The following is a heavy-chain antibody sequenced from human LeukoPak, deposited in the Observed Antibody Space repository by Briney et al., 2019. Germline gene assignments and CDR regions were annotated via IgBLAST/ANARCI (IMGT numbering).Heavy chain of an antibody. Sequence: SETLSLTCTVSGGSISSYYWSWIRQPAGKGLEWIGRIYTSGSTNYNPSLKSRVTMSVDTSKNQFSLKLSSVTAADTAVYYCAVAGGDSGSANFDYWGQGTLVTVSS. V-gene: IGHV4-4*07. D-gene: IGHD1-26*01. CDR2: IYTSGST. J-gene: IGHJ4*02. CDR3: AVAGGDSGSANFDY. CDR1: GGSISSYY.